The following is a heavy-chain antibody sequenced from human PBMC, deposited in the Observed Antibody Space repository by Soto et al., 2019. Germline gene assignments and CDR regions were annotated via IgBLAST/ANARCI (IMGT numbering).Heavy chain of an antibody. V-gene: IGHV4-59*01. D-gene: IGHD2-2*01. Sequence: SETLSLTCTVSGGSISSYYWSWIRQPPGKGLEWIGYIYYSGSTNYNPSLKSRVTISVDTSKNQFSLKLSSVTAADTAVYYCARLGYCSSTSCYEFDYWGQGTLVTVSS. CDR1: GGSISSYY. CDR3: ARLGYCSSTSCYEFDY. J-gene: IGHJ4*02. CDR2: IYYSGST.